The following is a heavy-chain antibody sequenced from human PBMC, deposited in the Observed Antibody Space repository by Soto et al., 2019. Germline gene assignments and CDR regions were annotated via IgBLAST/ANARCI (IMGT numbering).Heavy chain of an antibody. V-gene: IGHV3-33*01. Sequence: QVQLVESGGGVVQPGRSLRLSCAASGFTFSSYGMHWVRQAPGKGLEWVAVIWYDGSNKYYADSVKGRFTISRDNSKNTLYLQMSSLRAEDTAVYYCARADSSGYYYVDDAFDIWGQGTMVTVSS. D-gene: IGHD3-22*01. CDR1: GFTFSSYG. J-gene: IGHJ3*02. CDR2: IWYDGSNK. CDR3: ARADSSGYYYVDDAFDI.